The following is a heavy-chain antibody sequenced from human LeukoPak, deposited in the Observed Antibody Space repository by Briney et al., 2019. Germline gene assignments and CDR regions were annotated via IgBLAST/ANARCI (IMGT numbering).Heavy chain of an antibody. V-gene: IGHV1-69*01. CDR3: VYGDYGAMGMDV. CDR2: IIPIFGTA. CDR1: GGTFSSYA. J-gene: IGHJ6*02. D-gene: IGHD4-17*01. Sequence: GPSVKVSCKASGGTFSSYAISWVRQAPGQGLEWMGGIIPIFGTANYAQKFQGRVTITADESTSTAYMELSSLRSEDTAVYYCVYGDYGAMGMDVWGQGTTVTVSS.